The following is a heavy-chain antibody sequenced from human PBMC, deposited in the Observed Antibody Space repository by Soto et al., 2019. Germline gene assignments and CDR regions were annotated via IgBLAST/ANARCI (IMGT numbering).Heavy chain of an antibody. D-gene: IGHD6-13*01. CDR1: GGSISASNW. Sequence: QVQLQESGPGLVKPSGTLSLTCAVSGGSISASNWWSWVRQPPGKGLEWIGEVYRTGSTNYNPSPERRVTVSIDKSTNPFALKLTSVTAADTAVYYCARARAPKAAAAIFDCWGQGTLVTVSS. CDR2: VYRTGST. CDR3: ARARAPKAAAAIFDC. J-gene: IGHJ4*02. V-gene: IGHV4-4*02.